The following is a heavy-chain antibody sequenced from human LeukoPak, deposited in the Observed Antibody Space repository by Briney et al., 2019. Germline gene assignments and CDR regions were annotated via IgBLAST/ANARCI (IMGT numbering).Heavy chain of an antibody. CDR1: GFTFSTYW. V-gene: IGHV3-7*01. J-gene: IGHJ6*03. D-gene: IGHD2-8*01. CDR2: IKQDGSEK. Sequence: GGSLRLSCAASGFTFSTYWMSWVRQAPGKGLEWVANIKQDGSEKYCVDSVKGRFTISRDNAKNSLYLQMNSLRAEDTAVYYCAREIVLMVYAIQDQTGGYMDVWGKGTTVTVSS. CDR3: AREIVLMVYAIQDQTGGYMDV.